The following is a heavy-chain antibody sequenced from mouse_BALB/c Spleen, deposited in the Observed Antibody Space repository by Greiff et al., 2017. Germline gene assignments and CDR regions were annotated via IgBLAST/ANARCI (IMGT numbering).Heavy chain of an antibody. CDR2: INPSNGRT. D-gene: IGHD1-1*01. J-gene: IGHJ2*01. CDR1: GYTFTSYW. Sequence: QVQLQQPGAELVKPGASVKLSCNASGYTFTSYWMHWVKQRPGQGLEWIGEINPSNGRTNYNEKFKSKATLTVDKSSSTAYMQLSSLTSEDSAVYYCARSPLYYGSSYPYYFDYWGQGTTLTVSS. V-gene: IGHV1S81*02. CDR3: ARSPLYYGSSYPYYFDY.